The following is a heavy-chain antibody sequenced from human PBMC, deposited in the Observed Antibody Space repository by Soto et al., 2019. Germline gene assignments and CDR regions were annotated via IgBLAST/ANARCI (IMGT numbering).Heavy chain of an antibody. J-gene: IGHJ4*02. V-gene: IGHV3-30*04. CDR1: GFTFSDYA. D-gene: IGHD2-15*01. Sequence: PGGSLRLSCTASGFTFSDYAIHWVRQAPGKGLEWVAVISYDGSSTGYADSVMGRFTISRDNAKNTLYLQMNSLRAEDTAVYYCARDQGYCSGGSCYVAGYWGQGTLVTVSS. CDR2: ISYDGSST. CDR3: ARDQGYCSGGSCYVAGY.